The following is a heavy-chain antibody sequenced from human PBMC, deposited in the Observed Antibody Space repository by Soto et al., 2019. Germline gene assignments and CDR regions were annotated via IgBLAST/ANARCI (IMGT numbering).Heavy chain of an antibody. CDR2: IIPVFGTG. Sequence: SVKVSCKASAGTFSSYAISWVRQAPGQGLEWMGGIIPVFGTGIYAQKLQGRVTITADKSTNTAYMELSSLRSEDTAVYFCARVGGTGGYTYGLDYWGQGTLVTVSS. V-gene: IGHV1-69*06. D-gene: IGHD5-18*01. CDR1: AGTFSSYA. CDR3: ARVGGTGGYTYGLDY. J-gene: IGHJ4*02.